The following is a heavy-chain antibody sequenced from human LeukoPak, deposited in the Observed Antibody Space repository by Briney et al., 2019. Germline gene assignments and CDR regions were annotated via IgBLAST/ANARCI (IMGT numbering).Heavy chain of an antibody. V-gene: IGHV5-51*01. CDR1: GYSFTSYW. J-gene: IGHJ4*02. D-gene: IGHD5-18*01. CDR2: IYPGDSDT. CDR3: ARPSVDTAMYVDC. Sequence: GESLKISCKGSGYSFTSYWIGWVRQTPGRGLEWMGIIYPGDSDTRYSPSFQGQVTISADKSISTAYLQWSSLKASDTAMYYCARPSVDTAMYVDCWGQGTLVTVSS.